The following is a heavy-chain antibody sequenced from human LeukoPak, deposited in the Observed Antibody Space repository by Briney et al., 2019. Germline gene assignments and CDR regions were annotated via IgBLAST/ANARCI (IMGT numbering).Heavy chain of an antibody. CDR1: GGTFSIYA. CDR2: IIPIFGTA. CDR3: ARGGRDGWGSHSFIQFDY. J-gene: IGHJ4*02. D-gene: IGHD3-10*01. V-gene: IGHV1-69*01. Sequence: SVKVSCKASGGTFSIYAISWVRQPTGQGPEWRGGIIPIFGTANYAQKFQGRVTITSDESTSTAYIELSSLISEDTAVYYCARGGRDGWGSHSFIQFDYWGQGTLVTVSS.